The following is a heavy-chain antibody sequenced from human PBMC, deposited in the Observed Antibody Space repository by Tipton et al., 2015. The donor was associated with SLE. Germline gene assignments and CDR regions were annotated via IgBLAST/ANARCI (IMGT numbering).Heavy chain of an antibody. V-gene: IGHV3-9*01. D-gene: IGHD6-13*01. J-gene: IGHJ2*01. Sequence: SLRLSCAASGFRFDDFAMHWVRQAPGKGLEWVAGISWNSGDIHYEDSVKGRFTISRDNAKNSLHLQMNNLRGEDTALYYCVKDFGAAGVDWYFDLWGRGTLVTVSS. CDR1: GFRFDDFA. CDR2: ISWNSGDI. CDR3: VKDFGAAGVDWYFDL.